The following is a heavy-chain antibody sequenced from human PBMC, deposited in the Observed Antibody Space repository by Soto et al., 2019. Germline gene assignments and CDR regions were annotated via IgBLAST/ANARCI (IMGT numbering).Heavy chain of an antibody. Sequence: GGSLRLSCAASGFTFSSYWMSWVRQAPGKGLEWVANIKQDGSEKYYVDSVKGRFTISRDNAKNSLYLQMNSLRAEDTAVYYCARAPHYYASTGSYPIYYYYGRGVWQRGTTVGV. CDR2: IKQDGSEK. CDR1: GFTFSSYW. J-gene: IGHJ6*01. V-gene: IGHV3-7*03. CDR3: ARAPHYYASTGSYPIYYYYGRGV. D-gene: IGHD3-22*01.